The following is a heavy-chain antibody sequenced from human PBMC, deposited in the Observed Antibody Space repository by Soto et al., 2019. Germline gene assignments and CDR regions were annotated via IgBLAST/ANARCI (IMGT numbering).Heavy chain of an antibody. V-gene: IGHV3-7*03. CDR1: GLTFRNDW. CDR2: INEDGSER. D-gene: IGHD4-17*01. J-gene: IGHJ4*02. CDR3: AVYGYGVSAGSX. Sequence: GFLRLSCAGSGLTFRNDWLSWVRQAPGKGLEWVANINEDGSERYCVGSVRGRFTISRDNVENSLYLQLNSLRPEDTAVYYCAVYGYGVSAGSXSGQGTLVPVSX.